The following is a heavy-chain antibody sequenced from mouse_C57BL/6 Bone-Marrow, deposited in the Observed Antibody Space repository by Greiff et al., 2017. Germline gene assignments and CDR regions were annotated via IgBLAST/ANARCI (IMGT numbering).Heavy chain of an antibody. Sequence: QVQLQQSGAELVKPGASVKMSCKASGYTFTTYPIEWMKQNHGKSLEWIGNFHPYNDDTKYNEKFKGKATLTVEKSSSTVYLDLSRLTSDDSAVDYCGRRNGYYYAVDYWGQGTSVTVSS. CDR1: GYTFTTYP. J-gene: IGHJ4*01. V-gene: IGHV1-47*01. CDR3: GRRNGYYYAVDY. CDR2: FHPYNDDT. D-gene: IGHD2-2*01.